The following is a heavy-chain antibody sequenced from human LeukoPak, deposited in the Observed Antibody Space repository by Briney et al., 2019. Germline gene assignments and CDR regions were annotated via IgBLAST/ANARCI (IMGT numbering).Heavy chain of an antibody. CDR2: INHSGST. J-gene: IGHJ4*02. V-gene: IGHV4-34*01. CDR1: GGSFSGYY. D-gene: IGHD3-10*01. CDR3: ARGLHTRCGSGSYYRPTRYYFDY. Sequence: SETLSLTCAVYGGSFSGYYWSWIRQPPGKGLEWIGEINHSGSTNYNPSLKSRVTISVDTSKNQFSLKLSPVTAADTAVYYCARGLHTRCGSGSYYRPTRYYFDYWGQGTLVTVSS.